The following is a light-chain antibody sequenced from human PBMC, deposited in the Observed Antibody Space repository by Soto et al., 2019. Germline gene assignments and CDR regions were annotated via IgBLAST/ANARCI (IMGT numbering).Light chain of an antibody. CDR2: LNSDGSH. CDR3: QTWGTGIVV. Sequence: QSVLTQSPSASASLGASVKLTCTLSSGHSSYAIAWHQQQPEKGPRYLMKLNSDGSHSKGDGIPDRFSGSSSGAERYLTISSLQSEDEADYYCQTWGTGIVVFGGGTQLNVL. J-gene: IGLJ2*01. V-gene: IGLV4-69*01. CDR1: SGHSSYA.